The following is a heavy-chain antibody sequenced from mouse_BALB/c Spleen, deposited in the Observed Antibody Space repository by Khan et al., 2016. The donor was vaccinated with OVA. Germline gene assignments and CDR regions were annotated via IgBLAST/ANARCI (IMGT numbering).Heavy chain of an antibody. Sequence: QIQLVQSGPELKKPGETVKISCKASGYTFTNYGMNWVKQAPGKGLKWMGWINTYTGEPTYADDFKGRFAFSLETSASTAYLQINNLKNEDTATYFCARGGYNGTRDYWGQGTSGTVAS. CDR3: ARGGYNGTRDY. V-gene: IGHV9-3-1*01. CDR2: INTYTGEP. J-gene: IGHJ4*01. CDR1: GYTFTNYG. D-gene: IGHD2-14*01.